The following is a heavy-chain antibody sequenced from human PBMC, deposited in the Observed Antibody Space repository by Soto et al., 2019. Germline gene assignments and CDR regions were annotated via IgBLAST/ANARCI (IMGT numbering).Heavy chain of an antibody. J-gene: IGHJ4*02. CDR3: AVNPHDTIGDSPPTLAY. CDR2: IIPILGIA. Sequence: GASVKVSCKASGGTFSSYTISSARQVPGQGLEWMGRIIPILGIANYAQKFQGRVTITADKSTSTAYMELRSLRSEDTAEYNYAVNPHDTIGDSPPTLAYGGKGTPVPV. D-gene: IGHD2-21*01. CDR1: GGTFSSYT. V-gene: IGHV1-69*02.